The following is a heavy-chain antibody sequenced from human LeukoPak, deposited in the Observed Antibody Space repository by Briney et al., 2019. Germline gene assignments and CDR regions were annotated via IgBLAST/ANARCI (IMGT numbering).Heavy chain of an antibody. CDR3: ARVAVPGTYDY. Sequence: GSLRLSCAASGFPFRSYAMHWVRQAPGKGLEYVSAITLDGISTYYANSVKGRFTISRDNSKNTLYLQMGSLRAEDMAVYYCARVAVPGTYDYWGQGTLVTVSS. V-gene: IGHV3-64*01. D-gene: IGHD6-19*01. J-gene: IGHJ4*02. CDR1: GFPFRSYA. CDR2: ITLDGIST.